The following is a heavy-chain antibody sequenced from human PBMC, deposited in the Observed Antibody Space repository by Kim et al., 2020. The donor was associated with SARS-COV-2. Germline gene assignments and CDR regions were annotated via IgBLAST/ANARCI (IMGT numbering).Heavy chain of an antibody. J-gene: IGHJ4*02. CDR3: VTAYYDSSGYYHY. CDR2: ISSNGGST. D-gene: IGHD3-22*01. V-gene: IGHV3-64D*06. CDR1: GFTFSSYA. Sequence: GGSLRLSCSASGFTFSSYAMHWVRQAPGKGLEYVSAISSNGGSTYYADSVKGRFTISRDNSKNTLYLQISSLRAEDTAVYYCVTAYYDSSGYYHYWGQGTLVTVSS.